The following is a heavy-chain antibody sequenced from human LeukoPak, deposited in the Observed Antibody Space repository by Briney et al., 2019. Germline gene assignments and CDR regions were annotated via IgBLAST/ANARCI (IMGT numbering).Heavy chain of an antibody. J-gene: IGHJ5*02. D-gene: IGHD4-11*01. CDR3: ARAINDYSNYEVLTDNWFDP. CDR1: GGSFSSYF. Sequence: ASETLSLTCTVSGGSFSSYFWSWIRQPPGKGLEWIGYIYYSGSTNYNPSLKSRVTISVDTSKNHFSLKLSSVTAADTAVYYCARAINDYSNYEVLTDNWFDPWGQGTLVTVSS. V-gene: IGHV4-59*01. CDR2: IYYSGST.